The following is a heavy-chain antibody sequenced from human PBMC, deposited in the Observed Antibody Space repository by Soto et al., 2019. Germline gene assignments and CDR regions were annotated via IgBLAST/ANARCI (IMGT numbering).Heavy chain of an antibody. CDR1: GGTFSSYA. J-gene: IGHJ5*02. CDR2: IIPIFGTA. CDR3: ARSQSSGWYWEWFDP. Sequence: SVKVSCKASGGTFSSYAISWVRQAPGQGLEWMGGIIPIFGTANSAQKFQGRVTITADESTSTAYMELSSLRSEDTAVYYCARSQSSGWYWEWFDPWGQGTLVTVSS. V-gene: IGHV1-69*13. D-gene: IGHD6-19*01.